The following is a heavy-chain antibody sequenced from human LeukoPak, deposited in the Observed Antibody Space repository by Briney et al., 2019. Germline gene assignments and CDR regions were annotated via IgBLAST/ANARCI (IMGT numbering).Heavy chain of an antibody. J-gene: IGHJ4*02. D-gene: IGHD7-27*01. CDR3: ARGPGEYFDY. CDR2: IYYSGST. CDR1: GGSISSYY. Sequence: PSETLSLTCTVSGGSISSYYWSWIRQPPGKGLEWIGYIYYSGSTNYNPSLKSRVTISVDTSKNQFSLKLSSVTAADTAVYYCARGPGEYFDYWGQGTLVTVSS. V-gene: IGHV4-59*01.